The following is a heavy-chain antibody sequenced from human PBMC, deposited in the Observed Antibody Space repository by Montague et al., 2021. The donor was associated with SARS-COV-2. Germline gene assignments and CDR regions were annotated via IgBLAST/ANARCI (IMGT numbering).Heavy chain of an antibody. Sequence: SETLSLTCTVSGGSITNDDWSWIRQPPGKGLEWIVNIFKNGDIDYNPSLRSRVIISVDTSKSQFSLKVTSVTAADTAAYYCARYYERSLDVWGQGTTATVSS. J-gene: IGHJ6*02. CDR1: GGSITNDD. D-gene: IGHD3-16*01. CDR3: ARYYERSLDV. V-gene: IGHV4-59*08. CDR2: IFKNGDI.